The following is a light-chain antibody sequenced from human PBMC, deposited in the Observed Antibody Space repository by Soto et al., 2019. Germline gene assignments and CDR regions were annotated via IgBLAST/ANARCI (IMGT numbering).Light chain of an antibody. CDR3: QQSYSTPWA. CDR1: QSISSW. CDR2: DAS. J-gene: IGKJ1*01. V-gene: IGKV1-5*01. Sequence: DIQMTQSPSSLSASVGARVTITCRASQSISSWLAWYQQKPGKAPKLLIYDASSLERGVPSRFSGSGSGTDFTLNISSLQPEDFATYYCQQSYSTPWALGQGTKV.